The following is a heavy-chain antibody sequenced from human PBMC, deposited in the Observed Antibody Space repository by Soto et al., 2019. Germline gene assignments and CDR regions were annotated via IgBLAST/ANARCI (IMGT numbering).Heavy chain of an antibody. CDR3: ARGGESDFGVVIKRNWFDP. CDR2: IIPIFGTA. Sequence: QVLLVHSGAEVKKPGASVKVSCKAAGYTFTGYYMHWVRQAPGQGLECMGWIIPIFGTANYAQKFQGRVTITADESTSTAYMELSSLRSEDTAVYYCARGGESDFGVVIKRNWFDPWGQGTLVTVSS. V-gene: IGHV1-69*01. D-gene: IGHD3-3*01. CDR1: GYTFTGYY. J-gene: IGHJ5*02.